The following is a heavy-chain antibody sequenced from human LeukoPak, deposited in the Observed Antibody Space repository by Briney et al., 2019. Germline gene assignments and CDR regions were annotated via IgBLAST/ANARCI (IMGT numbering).Heavy chain of an antibody. J-gene: IGHJ3*02. CDR1: GYTFTTYG. D-gene: IGHD5-18*01. CDR3: ARKSYGFLDAFDI. CDR2: INTNTGNP. Sequence: ASVKVSCKASGYTFTTYGMNWVRQAPGQGLEWMGWINTNTGNPTYAQGFTGRFVFSLDTSVSTAYLQISSLKAEDTAVYYCARKSYGFLDAFDIWGQGTMVTVSS. V-gene: IGHV7-4-1*02.